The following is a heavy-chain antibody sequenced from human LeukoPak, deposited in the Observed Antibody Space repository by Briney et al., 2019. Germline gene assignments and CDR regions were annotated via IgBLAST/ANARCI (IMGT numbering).Heavy chain of an antibody. CDR1: GYTFTSYY. J-gene: IGHJ4*02. D-gene: IGHD6-13*01. Sequence: ASVTVSCKASGYTFTSYYMHWVRQAPGQGLEWMGIINPSGGSTSYAQKFQGRVTMTRDTSTSTVYMELSSLRSDDTAVYYCARDRYSSSWVPYYFDYWGQGTLVTVSS. CDR3: ARDRYSSSWVPYYFDY. V-gene: IGHV1-46*01. CDR2: INPSGGST.